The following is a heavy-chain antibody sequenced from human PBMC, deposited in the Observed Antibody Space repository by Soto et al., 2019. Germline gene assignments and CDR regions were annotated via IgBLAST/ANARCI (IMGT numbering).Heavy chain of an antibody. V-gene: IGHV3-48*02. CDR3: AGSYSSGNWYFDY. CDR1: GFSFSAYS. Sequence: GGSLRLSCAASGFSFSAYSMNWVRQAPGKGLEWIAYTSTSSTTKYYADSVRGRFSISRDNANDLLYLDMDKLRDEDTGIYYCAGSYSSGNWYFDYWGLGT. CDR2: TSTSSTTK. D-gene: IGHD3-10*01. J-gene: IGHJ4*02.